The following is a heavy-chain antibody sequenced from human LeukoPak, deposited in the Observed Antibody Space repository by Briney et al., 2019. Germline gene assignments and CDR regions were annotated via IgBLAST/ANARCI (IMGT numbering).Heavy chain of an antibody. J-gene: IGHJ4*02. V-gene: IGHV4-38-2*02. Sequence: PSETLSLTCTVSGYSISSGYYWGWIRQPPGKGLEWIGSIYHSGSTYYNPSLKSRATISVDTSKNQFSLKLSSVTAADTAVYYCARGKGSSGRSGYWGQGTLVTVSS. CDR1: GYSISSGYY. CDR2: IYHSGST. CDR3: ARGKGSSGRSGY. D-gene: IGHD6-19*01.